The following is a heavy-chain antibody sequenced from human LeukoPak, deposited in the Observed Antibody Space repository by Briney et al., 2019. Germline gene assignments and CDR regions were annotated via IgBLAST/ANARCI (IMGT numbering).Heavy chain of an antibody. CDR1: GFTFSSYA. CDR3: AKSPKQWEPTPYNWFDP. D-gene: IGHD1-26*01. J-gene: IGHJ5*02. V-gene: IGHV3-23*01. Sequence: PGGSLRLSCAASGFTFSSYAMSWVRQAPGKGVEWVSAISGSGGSTYYADSVEGRFTISRDNSKNTLYLQMNSLRAEDTAVYYCAKSPKQWEPTPYNWFDPWGQGTPVTVSS. CDR2: ISGSGGST.